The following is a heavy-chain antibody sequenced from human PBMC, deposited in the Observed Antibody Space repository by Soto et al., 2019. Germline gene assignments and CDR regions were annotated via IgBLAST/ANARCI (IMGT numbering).Heavy chain of an antibody. CDR3: AREGEVGAPKLGY. J-gene: IGHJ4*02. Sequence: QVQLQQWGAGLLKPSETLSLTCAVYGGSFSGYYWSWIRQPPGKGLEWIGEINNSGSTNYNPSLKSRVTISVDTSKNQFSLKLSSVTAADTAVYYCAREGEVGAPKLGYWGQGTLVTVSS. CDR1: GGSFSGYY. D-gene: IGHD1-26*01. V-gene: IGHV4-34*01. CDR2: INNSGST.